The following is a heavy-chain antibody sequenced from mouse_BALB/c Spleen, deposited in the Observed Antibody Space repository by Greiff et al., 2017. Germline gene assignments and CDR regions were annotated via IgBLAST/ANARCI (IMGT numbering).Heavy chain of an antibody. CDR3: ARKWDYDGGFAY. V-gene: IGHV5-9-4*01. J-gene: IGHJ3*01. CDR1: GFTFSSYA. D-gene: IGHD2-4*01. CDR2: ISSGGSYT. Sequence: EVQRVESGGGLVKPGGSLKLSCAASGFTFSSYAMSWVRQSPEKRLEWVAEISSGGSYTYYPDTVTGRFTISRDNAKNTLYLEMSSLRSEDTAMYYCARKWDYDGGFAYWGQGTLVTVSA.